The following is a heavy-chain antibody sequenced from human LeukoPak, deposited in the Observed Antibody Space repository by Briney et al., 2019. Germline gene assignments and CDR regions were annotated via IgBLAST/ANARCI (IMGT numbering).Heavy chain of an antibody. V-gene: IGHV1-2*02. CDR3: ARDLEGYFDWLENYGMDV. CDR1: GYTFTVYY. Sequence: ASVTVSFKASGYTFTVYYMHWVRQAPGQGLEWIGWINPNSGGTNYAQKFQGRVTMTRDTSISTAYMELSRLRSDDTAVYYCARDLEGYFDWLENYGMDVWGQGTTVTVSS. J-gene: IGHJ6*02. D-gene: IGHD3-9*01. CDR2: INPNSGGT.